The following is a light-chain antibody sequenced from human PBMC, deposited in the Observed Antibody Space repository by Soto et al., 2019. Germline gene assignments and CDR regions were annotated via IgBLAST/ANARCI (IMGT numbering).Light chain of an antibody. V-gene: IGKV3-20*01. CDR2: GAS. J-gene: IGKJ1*01. CDR1: QSVSSSY. CDR3: QQYGSSPWT. Sequence: EIVLTQSPGTLSLSPGERATLSCRASQSVSSSYLAWYLQKPGQAPRLLIYGASSRTTGIPDRFSSSGSGTDFTLTISRLEPEDFAVYYCQQYGSSPWTFGQGTKVDIK.